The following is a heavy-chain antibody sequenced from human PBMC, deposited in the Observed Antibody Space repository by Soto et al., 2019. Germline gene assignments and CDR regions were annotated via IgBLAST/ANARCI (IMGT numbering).Heavy chain of an antibody. CDR2: INHSGST. D-gene: IGHD2-15*01. CDR3: AGNIVVVAATRGWFDP. CDR1: GGSFSGYY. Sequence: SETLSLTCAVYGGSFSGYYWSWIRQPPGKGLEWIGEINHSGSTNYNPSLKSRVTISVDTSKNQFSLKLSSVTAADTAVYYCAGNIVVVAATRGWFDPWGQGTLVTVSS. J-gene: IGHJ5*02. V-gene: IGHV4-34*01.